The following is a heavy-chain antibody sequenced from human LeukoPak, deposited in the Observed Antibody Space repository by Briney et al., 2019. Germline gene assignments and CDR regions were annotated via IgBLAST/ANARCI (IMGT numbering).Heavy chain of an antibody. Sequence: GGSLRLSCAASGFTFSSYSMTWVRQAPGKGLEWVSSISSSSSYIYYADSVKGRFTIPRDNAKNSLYLQMNSLRAEDTAVYYCARGEGSVPNSWGQGTLVTVSS. CDR3: ARGEGSVPNS. CDR2: ISSSSSYI. V-gene: IGHV3-21*01. J-gene: IGHJ4*02. D-gene: IGHD1-26*01. CDR1: GFTFSSYS.